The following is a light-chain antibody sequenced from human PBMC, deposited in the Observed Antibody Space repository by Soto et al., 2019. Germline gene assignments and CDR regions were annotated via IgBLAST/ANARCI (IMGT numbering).Light chain of an antibody. J-gene: IGKJ1*01. CDR2: DAS. V-gene: IGKV1-5*01. Sequence: DIQMTQSPSTLSASVGDRVTITCRTSQTISNWLAWYQQKPGKAPNLLIHDASSLQTGVPSRFSGSGSGSDFTLTISGLQPDDFATYYCQQYNSYPTFGQGTKVDIK. CDR3: QQYNSYPT. CDR1: QTISNW.